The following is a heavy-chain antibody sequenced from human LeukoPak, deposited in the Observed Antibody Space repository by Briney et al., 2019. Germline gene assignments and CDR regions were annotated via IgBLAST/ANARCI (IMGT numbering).Heavy chain of an antibody. V-gene: IGHV4-39*01. CDR3: ARLEVLLWFGELYGMDV. Sequence: SETLSLTCTVSGGSISSGTYYWGWIRQPPGKGLEWIGSIFYSGSTYYNPSLKSRVTISVDTSKNQFSLKLTSVTAAGTAVYYCARLEVLLWFGELYGMDVWGQGTTVTVSS. J-gene: IGHJ6*02. CDR1: GGSISSGTYY. D-gene: IGHD3-10*01. CDR2: IFYSGST.